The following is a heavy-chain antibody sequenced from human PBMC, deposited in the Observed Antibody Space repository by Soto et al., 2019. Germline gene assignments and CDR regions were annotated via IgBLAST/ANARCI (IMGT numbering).Heavy chain of an antibody. CDR2: INHSGST. CDR3: ARVSYNWNSGYGMDV. D-gene: IGHD1-20*01. CDR1: GGSFSGYY. J-gene: IGHJ6*02. V-gene: IGHV4-34*01. Sequence: SETLSLTCAVYGGSFSGYYWSWTRQPPGKGLEWIGEINHSGSTNYNPSLKSRVTISVDTSKNQFSLKLSSVTAADTAVYYCARVSYNWNSGYGMDVWGQGTTVTVSS.